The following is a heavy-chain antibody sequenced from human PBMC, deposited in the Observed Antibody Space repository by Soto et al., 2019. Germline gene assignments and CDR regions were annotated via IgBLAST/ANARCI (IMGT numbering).Heavy chain of an antibody. Sequence: QMQLQESGPGLVKPSQTLSLTCSVSGVSINSGGYYWSWIRHHPGKGLEWIGYIYYTGHTFYNASLKSRVAMSLDTSKNQFSLKLSSVTAADTAVYYCARGSQLERDALDIWGQGTMVTVSS. CDR1: GVSINSGGYY. D-gene: IGHD1-1*01. CDR2: IYYTGHT. J-gene: IGHJ3*02. V-gene: IGHV4-31*03. CDR3: ARGSQLERDALDI.